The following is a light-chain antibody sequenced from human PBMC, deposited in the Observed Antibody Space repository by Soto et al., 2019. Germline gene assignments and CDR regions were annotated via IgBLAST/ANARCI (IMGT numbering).Light chain of an antibody. CDR3: QQGYTSAIT. V-gene: IGKV1-39*01. CDR1: QSIGKH. J-gene: IGKJ5*01. CDR2: AAS. Sequence: DIQMTQSPSSLSASVGDRVAIPCRASQSIGKHLNWYQQKPGKAPKFLIYAASNLKSGVPSRFSGSGSGTDVTLTVNSLQPEDFATYYCQQGYTSAITFGQGTRLGI.